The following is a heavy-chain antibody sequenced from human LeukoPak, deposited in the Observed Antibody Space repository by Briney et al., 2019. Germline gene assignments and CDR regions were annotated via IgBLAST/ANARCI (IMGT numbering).Heavy chain of an antibody. J-gene: IGHJ6*03. CDR3: ARGRYYDILTGYIYYYYYYMDV. CDR1: GGSISNYY. V-gene: IGHV4-4*07. CDR2: IYTSGST. Sequence: SQTLSLTCTVSGGSISNYYWTWIRQPAGKGLEWIGRIYTSGSTNYNPSPKSRVTMSVDTSKNQFSLKLSSVTAADTAVYYCARGRYYDILTGYIYYYYYYMDVWGKGTTVTISS. D-gene: IGHD3-9*01.